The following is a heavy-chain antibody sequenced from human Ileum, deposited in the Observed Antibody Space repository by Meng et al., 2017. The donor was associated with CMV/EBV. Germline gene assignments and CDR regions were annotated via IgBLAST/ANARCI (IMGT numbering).Heavy chain of an antibody. D-gene: IGHD5-18*01. J-gene: IGHJ4*02. V-gene: IGHV4-4*02. CDR3: VRGGLGGAIHY. CDR1: GGSISSSNW. Sequence: GVLRLSCAVSGGSISSSNWWSWVRQPPGKGLEWIGEIYHSGSTNYNPSLKSRVTTSIVPSKKQFPLKLKSVTAADSAVYYCVRGGLGGAIHYWGQGTLVTVSS. CDR2: IYHSGST.